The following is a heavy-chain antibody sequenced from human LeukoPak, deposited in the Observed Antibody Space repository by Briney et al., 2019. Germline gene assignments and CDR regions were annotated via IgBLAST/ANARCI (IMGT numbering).Heavy chain of an antibody. CDR2: INTDGSST. V-gene: IGHV3-74*01. D-gene: IGHD6-6*01. Sequence: GGSLRLSCAASGFTFSSYWMHWVRQAPGKGLVWVSRINTDGSSTSYADSVKGRFTISRDNAKNTLYLQMNSLRAEDTAVYYCARSNEYSSSFDYWGQGTLVTVSS. J-gene: IGHJ4*02. CDR1: GFTFSSYW. CDR3: ARSNEYSSSFDY.